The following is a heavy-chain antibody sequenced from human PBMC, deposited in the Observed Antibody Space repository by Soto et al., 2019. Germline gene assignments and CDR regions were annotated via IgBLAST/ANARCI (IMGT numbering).Heavy chain of an antibody. Sequence: ASVKVSCKASGGTFSSYTISWVRQAPGQGLEWMGRIIPILGIANYAQKFQGRVAITADKSTSTAYMELSSLRSEDTAVYYCARAPTGTTRFDPWGQGTLVTVSS. J-gene: IGHJ5*02. CDR1: GGTFSSYT. D-gene: IGHD1-7*01. CDR2: IIPILGIA. V-gene: IGHV1-69*02. CDR3: ARAPTGTTRFDP.